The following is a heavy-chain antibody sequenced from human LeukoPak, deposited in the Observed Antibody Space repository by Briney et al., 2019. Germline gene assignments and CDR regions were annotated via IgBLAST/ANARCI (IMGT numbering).Heavy chain of an antibody. CDR3: TTGGFEAPLFDC. CDR2: IKSKTDGGTT. CDR1: GFTFSNAW. J-gene: IGHJ4*02. V-gene: IGHV3-15*01. Sequence: GGSLRLSCAASGFTFSNAWMSWVRQAPGQGLEWVGRIKSKTDGGTTDYAAPVKGRFTISRDDSKNTLYLQMNSLKTEDTAVYYCTTGGFEAPLFDCGGQGTLVTVSS.